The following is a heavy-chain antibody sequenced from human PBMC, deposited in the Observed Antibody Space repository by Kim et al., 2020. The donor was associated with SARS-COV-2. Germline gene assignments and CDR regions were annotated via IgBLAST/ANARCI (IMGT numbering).Heavy chain of an antibody. CDR1: GGSISSYY. CDR2: IYYSGST. Sequence: SETLSLTCTVSGGSISSYYWSWIRQPPGKGLEWIGYIYYSGSTNYNPSLKSRVTISVDTSKNQFSLKLSAVTAADTAVYYCAGGGVVAATEVWFDPWGQGTLVTVSS. D-gene: IGHD2-15*01. J-gene: IGHJ5*02. CDR3: AGGGVVAATEVWFDP. V-gene: IGHV4-59*13.